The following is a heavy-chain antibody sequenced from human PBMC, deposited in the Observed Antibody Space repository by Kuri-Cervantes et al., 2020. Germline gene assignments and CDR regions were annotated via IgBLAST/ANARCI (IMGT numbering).Heavy chain of an antibody. CDR3: AIVPAAHPQVSWFDP. D-gene: IGHD2-2*01. V-gene: IGHV1-18*01. CDR2: ISAYNGNT. CDR1: GYIFTNYA. Sequence: ASVKVSCKASGYIFTNYAIIWVRQAPGQGLEWMGWISAYNGNTNYAQKLQGRVTMTTDTSTSTAYMELSSLRSEDTAVYYCAIVPAAHPQVSWFDPWGQGTLVTVSS. J-gene: IGHJ5*02.